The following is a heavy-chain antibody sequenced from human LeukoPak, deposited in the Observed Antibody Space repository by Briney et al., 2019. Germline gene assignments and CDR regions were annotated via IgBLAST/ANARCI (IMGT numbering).Heavy chain of an antibody. CDR1: GYTLTELS. D-gene: IGHD1-7*01. Sequence: ASVKVSCKVSGYTLTELSMHWVRQAPGKGLEWMGGFDPEDGETIYAQKFQGRVTMTEDTSTDTAYMELSSLRSEDTDVYYCAARNYRSNAFDIWGQGTMVTVSS. CDR2: FDPEDGET. V-gene: IGHV1-24*01. CDR3: AARNYRSNAFDI. J-gene: IGHJ3*02.